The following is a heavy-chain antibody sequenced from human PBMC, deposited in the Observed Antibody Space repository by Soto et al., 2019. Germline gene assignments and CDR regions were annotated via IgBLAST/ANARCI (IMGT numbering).Heavy chain of an antibody. CDR3: ARMEVVAAWGDY. J-gene: IGHJ4*02. CDR2: IYYSGST. CDR1: GGSVSSGSYY. D-gene: IGHD2-15*01. Sequence: QVQLQESGPGLVKPSETLSLTCTVSGGSVSSGSYYWSWIRQPPGKGLEWIGYIYYSGSTNYNPSPQSRVTISVDTSKNQFSLKLSSVTAADTAVYYCARMEVVAAWGDYWGQGTLVAVSS. V-gene: IGHV4-61*01.